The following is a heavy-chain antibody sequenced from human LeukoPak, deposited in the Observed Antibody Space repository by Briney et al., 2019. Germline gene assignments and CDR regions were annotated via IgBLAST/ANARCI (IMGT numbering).Heavy chain of an antibody. D-gene: IGHD3-10*01. Sequence: ASVKVSCKASGYTFTSYGISWVRQAPGQGLEWMGWISGYNGNTYYAQKLQGRVTMTTDTSTTTAYMELRGLRSDDTAVFYCARDLYYGSGSYYNDAFDIWGQGTMVTVSS. CDR1: GYTFTSYG. J-gene: IGHJ3*02. CDR2: ISGYNGNT. CDR3: ARDLYYGSGSYYNDAFDI. V-gene: IGHV1-18*01.